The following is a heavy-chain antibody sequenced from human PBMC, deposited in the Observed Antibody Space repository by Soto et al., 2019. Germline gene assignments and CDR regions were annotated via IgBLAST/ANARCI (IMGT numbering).Heavy chain of an antibody. D-gene: IGHD3-9*01. CDR2: ISAYNGNT. V-gene: IGHV1-18*01. J-gene: IGHJ4*02. CDR3: ARYYGGVNFDWLFASSYYFDY. Sequence: ASVKVSCKASGYTFTSYGISWVRQAPGQGLEWMGWISAYNGNTNYAQKLQGRVTMTTDRSTSTAYMELRSLRSDDTAVYYCARYYGGVNFDWLFASSYYFDYWGQGTLVTVSS. CDR1: GYTFTSYG.